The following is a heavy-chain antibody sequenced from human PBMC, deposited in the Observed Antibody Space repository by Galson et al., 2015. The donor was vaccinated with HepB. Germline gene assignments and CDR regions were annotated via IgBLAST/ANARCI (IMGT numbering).Heavy chain of an antibody. V-gene: IGHV3-23*01. CDR1: GFTFTNYA. CDR3: AKAILVAGTSGLDY. Sequence: SLRLSCAASGFTFTNYAMSWVRQAPGKGLEWVSGISGSGTSTYYADSVKGRFTISRDNSKNTLYLQMNSLRAEDTAVYYCAKAILVAGTSGLDYWGQGTLVTVSS. J-gene: IGHJ4*02. D-gene: IGHD6-19*01. CDR2: ISGSGTST.